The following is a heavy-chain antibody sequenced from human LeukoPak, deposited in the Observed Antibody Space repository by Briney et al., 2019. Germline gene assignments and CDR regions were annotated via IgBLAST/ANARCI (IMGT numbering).Heavy chain of an antibody. CDR3: ARAYYYGSGSPFGY. Sequence: SETLSLTCTVSSGSISSYYWSWIRQPPGKGLEWIGYIYYSGSTNYNPSLKSRVTISVDTSKNQFSLKLSSVTAADTAVYYCARAYYYGSGSPFGYWGQGTLVTVSS. CDR2: IYYSGST. J-gene: IGHJ4*02. D-gene: IGHD3-10*01. CDR1: SGSISSYY. V-gene: IGHV4-59*08.